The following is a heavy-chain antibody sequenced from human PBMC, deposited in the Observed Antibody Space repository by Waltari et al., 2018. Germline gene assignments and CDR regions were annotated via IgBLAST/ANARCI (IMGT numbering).Heavy chain of an antibody. V-gene: IGHV3-21*01. CDR2: ISSSSSDI. CDR3: ARAYRIAARSYYMDV. D-gene: IGHD6-6*01. Sequence: EVQLVESGGGLVKPGGSLRLSCAASGFTFSSYSMNWVRQAPGKGLEWVSSISSSSSDIYYADSVKGRFTIARDNAKNSLYLQMNSLRAEDTAVYYCARAYRIAARSYYMDVWGKGTTVTISS. CDR1: GFTFSSYS. J-gene: IGHJ6*03.